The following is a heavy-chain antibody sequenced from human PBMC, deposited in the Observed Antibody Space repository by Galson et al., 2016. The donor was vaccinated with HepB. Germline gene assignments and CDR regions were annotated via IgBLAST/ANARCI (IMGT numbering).Heavy chain of an antibody. Sequence: TLSLTCSVSGGSISSGGYYWSWIRQHPGKGLEWIGYIHYSGSTYYNPSLKNRVTISVDTSKNQFSLKLSSVTAADTAVYYCARDRMNYDILTGYSPGADVWGQGTTVTVSS. J-gene: IGHJ6*02. V-gene: IGHV4-31*03. CDR1: GGSISSGGYY. CDR3: ARDRMNYDILTGYSPGADV. CDR2: IHYSGST. D-gene: IGHD3-9*01.